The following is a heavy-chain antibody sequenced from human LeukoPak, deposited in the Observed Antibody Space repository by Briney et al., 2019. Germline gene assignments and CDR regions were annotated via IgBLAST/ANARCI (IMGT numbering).Heavy chain of an antibody. CDR1: GGTFSSYA. CDR3: ARGSGYYPDY. V-gene: IGHV1-69*06. D-gene: IGHD3-22*01. CDR2: IIPIFGTA. Sequence: SVKVSCKASGGTFSSYAISWVRRAPGQGLEWMGRIIPIFGTANYAQEFQGRVTITADKSTSTAYMELSSLRSEDTAVYYCARGSGYYPDYWGQGTLVTVSS. J-gene: IGHJ4*02.